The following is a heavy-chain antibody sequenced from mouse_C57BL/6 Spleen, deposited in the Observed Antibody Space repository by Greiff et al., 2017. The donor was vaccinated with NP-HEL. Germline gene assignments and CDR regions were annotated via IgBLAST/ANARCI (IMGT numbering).Heavy chain of an antibody. D-gene: IGHD1-1*01. J-gene: IGHJ2*01. CDR2: ISYDGSN. CDR1: GYSITSGYY. V-gene: IGHV3-6*01. CDR3: ARRSWVEGYFDY. Sequence: EVKLEESGPGLVKPSQSLSLTCSVTGYSITSGYYWNWIRQFPGNKLEWMGYISYDGSNNYNPSLKNRISITRDTSKNQFFLKLNSVTTEDTATYYCARRSWVEGYFDYWGQGTTLTVSS.